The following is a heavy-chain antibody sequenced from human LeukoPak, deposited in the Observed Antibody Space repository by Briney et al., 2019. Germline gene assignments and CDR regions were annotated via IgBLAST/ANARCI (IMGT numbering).Heavy chain of an antibody. D-gene: IGHD6-19*01. CDR3: ASPSSGQSFDI. J-gene: IGHJ3*02. Sequence: PGGSLRLSCAASGFTVSSNYMSWVRQAPGKGLEWVSVIYLGGNKYYTDSVKGRFTISRDNSKNTVYLQMNSLRAEDTALYYCASPSSGQSFDIWGQGTIVTVSS. V-gene: IGHV3-53*01. CDR1: GFTVSSNY. CDR2: IYLGGNK.